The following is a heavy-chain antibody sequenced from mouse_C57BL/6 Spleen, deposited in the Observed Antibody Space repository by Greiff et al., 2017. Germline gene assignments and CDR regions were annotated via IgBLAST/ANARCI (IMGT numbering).Heavy chain of an antibody. J-gene: IGHJ3*01. CDR3: GSTMVRGAWFAY. CDR2: IYPVSGET. D-gene: IGHD2-2*01. V-gene: IGHV1-11*01. CDR1: GYTFTDHI. Sequence: VQLQESGAELASPGASVTLSCKASGYTFTDHIMNWVKKRPGQGLEWIGRIYPVSGETNYNQKFMGKATVSVDRSSSTVYMVLNSLTSEDAAVYYCGSTMVRGAWFAYWGQGTLVTVSA.